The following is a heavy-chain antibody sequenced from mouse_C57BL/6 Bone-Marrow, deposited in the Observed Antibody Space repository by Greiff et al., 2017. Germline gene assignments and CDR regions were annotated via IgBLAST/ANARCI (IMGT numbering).Heavy chain of an antibody. V-gene: IGHV1-4*01. CDR2: INPSSGYT. CDR3: SRLGWLRQYYFDY. D-gene: IGHD3-2*02. CDR1: GYTFTSYT. Sequence: QVQLQQSGAELARPGASVKMSCKASGYTFTSYTMHWVKQRPGQGLEWIGYINPSSGYTKYNQKFKDKAPLTADKSSSPAYLPLTSLPPEASAVFDGSRLGWLRQYYFDYWGQGTTLTVSS. J-gene: IGHJ2*01.